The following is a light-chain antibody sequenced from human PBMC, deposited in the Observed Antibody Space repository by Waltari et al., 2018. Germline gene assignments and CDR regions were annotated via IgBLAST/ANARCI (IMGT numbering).Light chain of an antibody. CDR1: QYISRH. J-gene: IGKJ1*01. CDR3: QQSYSSPWT. V-gene: IGKV1-39*01. CDR2: EAS. Sequence: DIQMTQSPASLSASVGDRVSLTCGATQYISRHLYWYQQKAGEAPKLLLYEASSSQSGVPSSFSGSGSGTYFTLTISSLQPEDFAIYYCQQSYSSPWTFGQGTKVEI.